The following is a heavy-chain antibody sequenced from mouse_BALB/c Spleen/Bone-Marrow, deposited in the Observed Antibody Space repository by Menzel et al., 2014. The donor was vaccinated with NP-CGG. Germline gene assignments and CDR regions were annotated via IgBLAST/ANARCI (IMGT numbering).Heavy chain of an antibody. Sequence: VQLQQPGAELVKPGASVKLSCTASGFNIKDTYIHWVKRRPEQGLEWIGRIDPANGNTKYDPKFQGKATITADTSSNTAYLQLSSLTSEDTAVYYCARYYYYAMDYWGQGTSVTVSS. J-gene: IGHJ4*01. CDR1: GFNIKDTY. CDR3: ARYYYYAMDY. CDR2: IDPANGNT. V-gene: IGHV14-3*02.